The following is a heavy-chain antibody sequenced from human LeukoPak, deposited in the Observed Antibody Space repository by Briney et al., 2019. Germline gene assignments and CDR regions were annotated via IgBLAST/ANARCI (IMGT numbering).Heavy chain of an antibody. CDR1: GGSFSGYY. J-gene: IGHJ3*02. Sequence: SETLSLTCAVYGGSFSGYYWSWIRHPPGKGLEWIGEINHSGSTNYNPSLKSRVAISVDTSKHQFSLKLSSVTAADTAVYYCARGPLGYCSSTSCRDAFDIWGQGTRVTVSS. D-gene: IGHD2-2*01. CDR2: INHSGST. CDR3: ARGPLGYCSSTSCRDAFDI. V-gene: IGHV4-34*01.